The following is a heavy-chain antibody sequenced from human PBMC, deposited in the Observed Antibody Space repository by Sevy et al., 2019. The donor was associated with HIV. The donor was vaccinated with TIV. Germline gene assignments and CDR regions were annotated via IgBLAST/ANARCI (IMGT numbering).Heavy chain of an antibody. CDR2: LSGSGGNT. V-gene: IGHV3-23*01. CDR3: AKGLREWEVQGAFDY. CDR1: GFSFSDFA. Sequence: GGSLRLSCAASGFSFSDFAMNWVRQAPGKGPEWVSVLSGSGGNTFYADSVKGRFTISRDNSKNTMYLQMNNLRAEDTAIYYCAKGLREWEVQGAFDYWGQGTLVTVSS. J-gene: IGHJ4*02. D-gene: IGHD1-26*01.